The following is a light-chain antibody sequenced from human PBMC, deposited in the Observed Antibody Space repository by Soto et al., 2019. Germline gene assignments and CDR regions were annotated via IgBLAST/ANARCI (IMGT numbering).Light chain of an antibody. CDR1: HIESKS. CDR3: QVWERYGDLVV. J-gene: IGLJ2*01. V-gene: IGLV3-21*02. Sequence: SYELTQPPAVSVAPGQTASITCGRSHIESKSVHWYRQTPGQAPVLVVSDDRDRPSGIPERISGANSGNTATLTISRVEAGDEADYYCQVWERYGDLVVFGGGTKLTVL. CDR2: DDR.